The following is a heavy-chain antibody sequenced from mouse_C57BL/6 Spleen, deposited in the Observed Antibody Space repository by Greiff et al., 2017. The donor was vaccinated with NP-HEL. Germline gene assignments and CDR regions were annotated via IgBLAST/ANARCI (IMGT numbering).Heavy chain of an antibody. CDR2: SRNKANDYTT. CDR3: ARRGLLGYAMDY. CDR1: GFTFSDFY. D-gene: IGHD2-13*01. J-gene: IGHJ4*01. V-gene: IGHV7-1*01. Sequence: EVQGVESGGGLVQSGRSLRLSCATSGFTFSDFYMEWVRQAPGKGLEWIAASRNKANDYTTEYSASVKGRFIVSRDTSQSILYLQMNALRAEDTAIYYCARRGLLGYAMDYWGQGTSVTVSS.